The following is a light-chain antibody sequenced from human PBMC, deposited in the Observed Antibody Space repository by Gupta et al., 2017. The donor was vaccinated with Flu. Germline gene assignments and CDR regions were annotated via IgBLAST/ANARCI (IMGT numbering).Light chain of an antibody. CDR2: QDN. J-gene: IGLJ2*01. Sequence: TARITCSGDALPKQYVYWYQQKSGQAPLLVIYQDNERPSGIPERFSGSSSGTTVTLTISGVQAEDEADYYCQSADTSGHYPFVLFGGGTKLTVL. CDR1: ALPKQY. CDR3: QSADTSGHYPFVL. V-gene: IGLV3-25*03.